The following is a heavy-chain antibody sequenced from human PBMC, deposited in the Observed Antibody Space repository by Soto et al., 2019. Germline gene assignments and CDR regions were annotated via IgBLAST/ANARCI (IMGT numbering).Heavy chain of an antibody. CDR3: AGDGAVAGDSNFDY. Sequence: QVQLAQSGAEVKKPGASVKVSCKASGYTFTSSAIHWVRQAPGQGLEWMGWINAGNGNIKHSQKFQHRVTITRDTSASTAYMGLSSLRFKDTAVYYCAGDGAVAGDSNFDYWGQGTLVTVSS. J-gene: IGHJ4*02. CDR1: GYTFTSSA. D-gene: IGHD6-19*01. V-gene: IGHV1-3*01. CDR2: INAGNGNI.